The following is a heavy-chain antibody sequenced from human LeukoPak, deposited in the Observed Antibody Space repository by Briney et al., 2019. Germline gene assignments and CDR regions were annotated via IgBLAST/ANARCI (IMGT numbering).Heavy chain of an antibody. V-gene: IGHV1-2*02. CDR1: GYTFTGYY. CDR3: ASRYQLLLGWAFDI. CDR2: INPNSGGT. J-gene: IGHJ3*02. Sequence: VASVKVSCKASGYTFTGYYMHWVRQAPGQGLEGMGWINPNSGGTNYAQKFQGRVTMTRDTSISTAYMELSTLRSDDTAVYYCASRYQLLLGWAFDIWGQGTIVTVSS. D-gene: IGHD2-2*01.